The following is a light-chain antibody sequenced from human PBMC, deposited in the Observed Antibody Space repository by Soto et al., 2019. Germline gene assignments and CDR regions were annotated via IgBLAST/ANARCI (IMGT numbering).Light chain of an antibody. V-gene: IGLV2-14*01. CDR3: SSYTISSHVV. CDR1: SSDVGTYHY. Sequence: QSALTQPASVTGSPGQSITISCTGTSSDVGTYHYVAWYQQYPGKAPKLMIYDVTNRPSGVSNRFSGSKSGNTASLTISGLQAEDEADYYCSSYTISSHVVFGGGTKLTVL. J-gene: IGLJ2*01. CDR2: DVT.